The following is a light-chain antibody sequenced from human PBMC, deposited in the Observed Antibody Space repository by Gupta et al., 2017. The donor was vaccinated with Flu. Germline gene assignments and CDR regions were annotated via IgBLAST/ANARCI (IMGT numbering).Light chain of an antibody. CDR2: GAS. CDR1: QRVSSSY. V-gene: IGKV3-20*01. Sequence: EIVLTQSPGTLSLSPGERATLSCRASQRVSSSYLAWYQQRPGQAPRLLIYGASNRATGITDRFSGSGEGTDFTLSSSRLGHEDCAVYYGRRVGTSTLFGGGTKVEIK. J-gene: IGKJ4*01. CDR3: RRVGTSTL.